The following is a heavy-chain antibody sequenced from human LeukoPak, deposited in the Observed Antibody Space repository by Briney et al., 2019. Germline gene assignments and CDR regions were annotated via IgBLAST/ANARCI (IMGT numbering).Heavy chain of an antibody. Sequence: SETLSLTCTVSGGSISSSSYYWGWIGQPPGKGLEWIGSMLEWIGSIYYSGSTYYNPSLKSRVTISVDTSKNQFSLKLSSVTAADTAVYYCARRMRHGVYFDYWGQGTLVTVSS. CDR3: ARRMRHGVYFDY. J-gene: IGHJ4*02. CDR2: IYYSGST. CDR1: GGSISSSSYY. V-gene: IGHV4-39*01. D-gene: IGHD3-10*01.